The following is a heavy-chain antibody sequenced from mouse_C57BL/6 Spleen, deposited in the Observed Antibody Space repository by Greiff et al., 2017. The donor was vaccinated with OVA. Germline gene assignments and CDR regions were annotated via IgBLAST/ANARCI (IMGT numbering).Heavy chain of an antibody. J-gene: IGHJ4*01. D-gene: IGHD2-1*01. V-gene: IGHV1-26*01. CDR2: INPNNGGT. CDR3: ARYDYGNYGYAMDY. CDR1: GYTFTDYY. Sequence: EVKLQQSGPELVKPGASVKISCKASGYTFTDYYMNWVKQSHGKSLEWIGDINPNNGGTSYNQKFKGKATLTVDKSSSTAYMELRSLTSEDSAVYYCARYDYGNYGYAMDYWGQGTSVTVSS.